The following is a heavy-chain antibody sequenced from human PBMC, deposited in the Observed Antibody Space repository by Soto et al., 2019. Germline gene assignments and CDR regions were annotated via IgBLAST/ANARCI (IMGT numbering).Heavy chain of an antibody. V-gene: IGHV1-18*01. J-gene: IGHJ4*02. CDR3: ARDRTFGDLEY. CDR1: GYTFTSYG. CDR2: IGACNGNT. Sequence: QVQLVQSGAEVKKPGASVMDSCKASGYTFTSYGTAWVRQAPGQGLEWMGWIGACNGNTNYARKLPGRVTMTTDTSTSTAYMELRSLRSDDTTVYYCARDRTFGDLEYWGQGNLVTVPS. D-gene: IGHD1-1*01.